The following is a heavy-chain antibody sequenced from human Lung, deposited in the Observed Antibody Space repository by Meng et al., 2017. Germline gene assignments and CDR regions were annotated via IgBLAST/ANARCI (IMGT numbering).Heavy chain of an antibody. CDR3: ATSTLRGLTGLAV. D-gene: IGHD2-2*01. CDR1: EVTFRSFW. J-gene: IGHJ6*02. Sequence: GGSLRLSCAASEVTFRSFWMTWVRQAPGKGLEWVANINQDGTEQNYVDSVKGRFTISRDSAKNSVYLQMNSLRNEDTAVYYCATSTLRGLTGLAVWGQGNTV. V-gene: IGHV3-7*01. CDR2: INQDGTEQ.